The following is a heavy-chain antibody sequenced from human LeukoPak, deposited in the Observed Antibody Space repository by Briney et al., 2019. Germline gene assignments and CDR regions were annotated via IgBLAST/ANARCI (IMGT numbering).Heavy chain of an antibody. Sequence: GGSLRLSCAASGFTFSSYSMNWVRQAPGKGLEWVSAISGSGGSTYYADSVKGRFTISRDNSKNTLYLQMNSLRAEDTAVYYCAKYSSGWCFVYWGQGTLVTVSS. D-gene: IGHD6-19*01. V-gene: IGHV3-23*01. J-gene: IGHJ4*02. CDR3: AKYSSGWCFVY. CDR1: GFTFSSYS. CDR2: ISGSGGST.